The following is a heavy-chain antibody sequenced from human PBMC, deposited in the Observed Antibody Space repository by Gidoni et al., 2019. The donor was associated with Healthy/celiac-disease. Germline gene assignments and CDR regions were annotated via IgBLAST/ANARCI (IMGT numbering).Heavy chain of an antibody. J-gene: IGHJ1*01. Sequence: QVQLQQWGAGLLKPSETLSLTCAVYGGSFSGYYWSWIRQPPGKGLEWIGEINHSGSTNYNPSLKSRVTISVDTSKNQFSLKLSSVTAADTAVYYCAREGIYYDSSGYSEYFQHWGQGTLVTVSS. D-gene: IGHD3-22*01. CDR3: AREGIYYDSSGYSEYFQH. CDR2: INHSGST. V-gene: IGHV4-34*01. CDR1: GGSFSGYY.